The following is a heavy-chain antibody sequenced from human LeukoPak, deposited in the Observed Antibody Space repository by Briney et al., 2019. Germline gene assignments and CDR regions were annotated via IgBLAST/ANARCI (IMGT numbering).Heavy chain of an antibody. D-gene: IGHD3-22*01. J-gene: IGHJ4*02. V-gene: IGHV4-34*01. CDR3: ASLDSSGSL. CDR2: INHSGST. CDR1: GGSFSGYY. Sequence: SETLSLTCAVYGGSFSGYYWSWIRQPPGKGLEWIGEINHSGSTNYNPSLKSRVTISVDTSKNQFSLKLSSVTAADTAVYYCASLDSSGSLWGQGTLVTVSS.